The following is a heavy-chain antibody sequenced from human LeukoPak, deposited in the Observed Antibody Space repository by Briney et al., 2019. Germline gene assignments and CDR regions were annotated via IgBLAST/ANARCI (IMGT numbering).Heavy chain of an antibody. J-gene: IGHJ4*02. Sequence: GGSLRLSCAASGFTFSNYGMHWVRQAPGKGLEWVAFIRYDGSNKYYEDSVKGRFTISRDNSKNTLYLQMNSLRAEDTAVYYCASKQLATGDYWGQGTLVTVSS. CDR1: GFTFSNYG. D-gene: IGHD6-13*01. CDR3: ASKQLATGDY. CDR2: IRYDGSNK. V-gene: IGHV3-30*02.